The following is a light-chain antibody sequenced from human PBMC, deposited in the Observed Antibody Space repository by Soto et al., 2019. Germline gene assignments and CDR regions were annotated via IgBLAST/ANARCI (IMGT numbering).Light chain of an antibody. CDR2: GAS. CDR3: QQRRT. CDR1: QSVSSSY. J-gene: IGKJ1*01. Sequence: EIVLTQSPGTLSLSPGERATLSCRASQSVSSSYLAWYQQKPGQAPRLLIYGASSRATGIPDRFSGSGSGTSFTLTISRLEPEDFAVYYCQQRRTFGQGTKVEIK. V-gene: IGKV3-20*01.